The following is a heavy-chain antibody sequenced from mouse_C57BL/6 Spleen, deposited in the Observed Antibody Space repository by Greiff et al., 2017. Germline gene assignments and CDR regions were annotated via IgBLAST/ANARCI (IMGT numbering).Heavy chain of an antibody. CDR1: GYTFTSYW. D-gene: IGHD1-1*01. J-gene: IGHJ4*01. V-gene: IGHV1-64*01. CDR3: ARLLVTTVVAKDAMDY. Sequence: QVQLQQPGAELVKPGASVKLSCKASGYTFTSYWMHWVKQRPGQGLEWIGMIHPNSGSTNYNEKFKSKATLTVDKSSSTAYMQRSSLTSEDSAVYYCARLLVTTVVAKDAMDYWGQGTSVTVSS. CDR2: IHPNSGST.